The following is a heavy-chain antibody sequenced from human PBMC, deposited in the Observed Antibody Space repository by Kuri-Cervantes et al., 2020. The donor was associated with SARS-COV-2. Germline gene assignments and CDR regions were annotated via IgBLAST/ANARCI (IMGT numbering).Heavy chain of an antibody. J-gene: IGHJ5*02. CDR2: ISAYNGNT. D-gene: IGHD3-16*01. Sequence: ASVKVSCKASGYTFTSYGISWVRQAPGQGLEWMGWISAYNGNTNYAQKLQGRVTMTTDASTSTAYMELRSLRSDDTAVYYCARRSRGARWFDPWGQGTLVTVSS. CDR1: GYTFTSYG. V-gene: IGHV1-18*04. CDR3: ARRSRGARWFDP.